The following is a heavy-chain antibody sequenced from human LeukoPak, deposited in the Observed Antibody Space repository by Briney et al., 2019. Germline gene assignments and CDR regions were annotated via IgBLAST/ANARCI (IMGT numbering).Heavy chain of an antibody. CDR3: ARDELDSSGYYYFDY. CDR2: ISSSSSTI. Sequence: PGGSLRLSCAASGFNFNNYWMSWVRQAPGKGLEWVSYISSSSSTIYYADSVKGRFTISRDNAKNSLYLQMNSLRAEDTAVYYCARDELDSSGYYYFDYWGQGTLVTVSS. V-gene: IGHV3-48*01. D-gene: IGHD3-22*01. J-gene: IGHJ4*02. CDR1: GFNFNNYW.